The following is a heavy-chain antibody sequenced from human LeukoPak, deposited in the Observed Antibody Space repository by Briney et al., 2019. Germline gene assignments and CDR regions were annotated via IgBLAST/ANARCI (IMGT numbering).Heavy chain of an antibody. J-gene: IGHJ4*02. CDR3: ARAGIAAAGSAFDY. D-gene: IGHD6-13*01. CDR2: INPNSGNT. Sequence: ASVKVSCKASGYTFTSYDINWVRQATGQGLEWMGWINPNSGNTGYAQNFQGRVTMTRNTSISTAYMELSSLRSGDTAVYYCARAGIAAAGSAFDYWGQGTLVTVSS. CDR1: GYTFTSYD. V-gene: IGHV1-8*01.